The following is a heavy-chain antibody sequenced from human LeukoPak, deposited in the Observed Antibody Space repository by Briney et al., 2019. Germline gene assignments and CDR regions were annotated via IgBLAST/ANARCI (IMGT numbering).Heavy chain of an antibody. CDR1: GGSFSGYY. Sequence: SETLSLTCAVYGGSFSGYYWSWIRQPPGKGLEWIGEINHSGSTNYNPSLKSRVTISVDTPKNQLSLKLSSVTAADTAVYYCAAGGRFLEWLSPFDIWGQGTMVTVSS. J-gene: IGHJ3*02. CDR2: INHSGST. D-gene: IGHD3-3*01. V-gene: IGHV4-34*01. CDR3: AAGGRFLEWLSPFDI.